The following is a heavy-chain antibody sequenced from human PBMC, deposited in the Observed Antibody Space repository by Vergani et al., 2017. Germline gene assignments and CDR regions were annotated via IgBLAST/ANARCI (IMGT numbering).Heavy chain of an antibody. CDR1: GGSISSSSYY. J-gene: IGHJ4*02. D-gene: IGHD3-10*01. Sequence: QLQLQESGPGLVKPSETLSLTCTVSGGSISSSSYYWGWIRQPPGKGLEWIGSIYYSGSTYYNPSLKSRVTISVDTSKNQFSLKLSAVTAADTAVYYCASRYYGSGIYGYWGQGTLVTVSS. CDR3: ASRYYGSGIYGY. V-gene: IGHV4-39*01. CDR2: IYYSGST.